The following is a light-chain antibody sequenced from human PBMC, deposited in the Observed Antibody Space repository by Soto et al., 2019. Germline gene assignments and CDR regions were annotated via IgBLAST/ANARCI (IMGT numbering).Light chain of an antibody. CDR3: QQRSNWPPT. Sequence: EIVLTQSPGTLSLSPGERATLSCRASQSVSSSYLAWYQQKPGQAPRLLIYDASNRATGIPARFSGSGSWTDFTLTISSLEPEDFAVYYCQQRSNWPPTFGQGTRLENK. V-gene: IGKV3D-20*02. CDR1: QSVSSSY. CDR2: DAS. J-gene: IGKJ5*01.